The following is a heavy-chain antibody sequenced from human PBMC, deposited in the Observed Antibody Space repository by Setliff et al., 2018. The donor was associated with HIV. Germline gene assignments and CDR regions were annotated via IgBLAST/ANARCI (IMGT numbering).Heavy chain of an antibody. D-gene: IGHD2-2*01. Sequence: SETLSLTCTVSGGSISSSSLYWGWIRQPPGKGLEWLGSVYQSGSTSYNPSLSSRLTISVDTSKNQVSLRLSSVTAADTGVYYCARHRDPPGTSWIFYYYYMDLWGAGTTVTVSS. J-gene: IGHJ6*03. CDR2: VYQSGST. CDR1: GGSISSSSLY. CDR3: ARHRDPPGTSWIFYYYYMDL. V-gene: IGHV4-39*01.